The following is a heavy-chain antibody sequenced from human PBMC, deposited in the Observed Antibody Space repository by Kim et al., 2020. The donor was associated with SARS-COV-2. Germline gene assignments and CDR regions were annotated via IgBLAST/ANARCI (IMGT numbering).Heavy chain of an antibody. CDR3: TTVHVDSDDRPPWVITMVRGVIMGNWFDP. CDR2: IKSKTDGGTT. J-gene: IGHJ5*02. D-gene: IGHD3-10*01. CDR1: GFTFSNAW. V-gene: IGHV3-15*01. Sequence: GGSLRLSCAASGFTFSNAWMSWVRQAPGKGLEWVGRIKSKTDGGTTDYAAPVKGRFTISRDDSKNTLYLQMNSLKTEDTAVYYCTTVHVDSDDRPPWVITMVRGVIMGNWFDPWGQGTLVTVSS.